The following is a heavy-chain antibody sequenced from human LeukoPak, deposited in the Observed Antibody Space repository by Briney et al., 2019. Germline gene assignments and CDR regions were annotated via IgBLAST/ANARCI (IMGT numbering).Heavy chain of an antibody. CDR3: AKDGPLAGYYFDY. CDR1: GFTFDDYT. J-gene: IGHJ4*02. V-gene: IGHV3-43*01. Sequence: GGSLRLSCAASGFTFDDYTMHWVRQAPGKGLGWVSLISWDGGSTYYADSVKGRFTISRDNSKNSLYLQMNSLRTEDTALYYCAKDGPLAGYYFDYWGQGTLVTVSS. CDR2: ISWDGGST. D-gene: IGHD2-15*01.